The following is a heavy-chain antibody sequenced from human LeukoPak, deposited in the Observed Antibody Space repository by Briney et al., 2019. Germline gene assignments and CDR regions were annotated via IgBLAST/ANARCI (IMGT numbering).Heavy chain of an antibody. V-gene: IGHV3-23*01. Sequence: GGSLRLSCAASKFNFAMSSVRQAADKRLEWVSAISGSGDATFYTDSVKGRFTISRDNSKNTLYLQMNNLRVEDTAVYYCAKGHFASSSFFDYWGQGTLVTVSS. CDR3: AKGHFASSSFFDY. CDR1: KFNFA. D-gene: IGHD6-6*01. J-gene: IGHJ4*02. CDR2: ISGSGDAT.